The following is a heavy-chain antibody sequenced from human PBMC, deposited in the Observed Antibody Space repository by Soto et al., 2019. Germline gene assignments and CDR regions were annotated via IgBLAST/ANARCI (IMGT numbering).Heavy chain of an antibody. V-gene: IGHV3-23*01. J-gene: IGHJ1*01. CDR2: ISGSGGST. CDR3: AMGYSSSWYAGYFQH. Sequence: GGSLRLSCAASGFTFISYAMSWVRQAPGKGLEWVSAISGSGGSTYYADSVKGRFTISRDNSKNTLYLQMNSLRAEDTAVYYCAMGYSSSWYAGYFQHWGQGTLV. D-gene: IGHD6-13*01. CDR1: GFTFISYA.